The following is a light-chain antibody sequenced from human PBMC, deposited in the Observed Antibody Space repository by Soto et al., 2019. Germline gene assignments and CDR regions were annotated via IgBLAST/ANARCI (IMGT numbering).Light chain of an antibody. CDR3: CSYGGGNNFYV. CDR2: EVS. V-gene: IGLV2-8*01. Sequence: SVLTQPPSASGSPGQSVTISCTGTSIDIGTYDYVSWYQHLPDKAPKLIIYEVSKRPSGVPDRFSGSKSGNTASLTVSGLQAEDEGDYYCCSYGGGNNFYVFGTGTKVTVL. CDR1: SIDIGTYDY. J-gene: IGLJ1*01.